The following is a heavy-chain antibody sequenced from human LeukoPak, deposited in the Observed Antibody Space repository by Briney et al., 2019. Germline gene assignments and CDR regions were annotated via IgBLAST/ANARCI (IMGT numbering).Heavy chain of an antibody. Sequence: PSETLSLTCAVYGGSFSGYYWSWIRQPPGKGLEWIGEINHSGSTNYIPSLKSRVTISVDTSKNQFSLKLSSVTAADTAVYYCARYSYCSGGSCYDPPDYWGQGTLVTVSS. CDR2: INHSGST. J-gene: IGHJ4*02. V-gene: IGHV4-34*01. CDR1: GGSFSGYY. CDR3: ARYSYCSGGSCYDPPDY. D-gene: IGHD2-15*01.